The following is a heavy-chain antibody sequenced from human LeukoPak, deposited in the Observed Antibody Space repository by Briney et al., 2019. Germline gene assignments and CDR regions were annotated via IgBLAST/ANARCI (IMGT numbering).Heavy chain of an antibody. CDR3: ARFRGYSYGYEGALDY. J-gene: IGHJ4*02. V-gene: IGHV4-39*01. D-gene: IGHD5-18*01. Sequence: PSETLSLTCTVSGASISNSFYYWGWIRQPPGTGLEWIGHIRYSGSTYHNPSLKSRVTISVDTSKNQVSLNLSSVTAADTAIYYCARFRGYSYGYEGALDYWGQGTLVTVSS. CDR2: IRYSGST. CDR1: GASISNSFYY.